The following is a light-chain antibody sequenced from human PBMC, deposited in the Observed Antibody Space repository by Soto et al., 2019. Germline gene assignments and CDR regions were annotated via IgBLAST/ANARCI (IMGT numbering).Light chain of an antibody. CDR1: QSIRSTF. Sequence: EIVLTQSPGTLSLSPGERATLSCRASQSIRSTFLAWYQHKPGQAPKVVMYGASRRATGIPDRFSGSGSGTDFTLTISRLEPEDFAVYYCQQYESSWTFGQGTKVEMK. V-gene: IGKV3-20*01. J-gene: IGKJ1*01. CDR3: QQYESSWT. CDR2: GAS.